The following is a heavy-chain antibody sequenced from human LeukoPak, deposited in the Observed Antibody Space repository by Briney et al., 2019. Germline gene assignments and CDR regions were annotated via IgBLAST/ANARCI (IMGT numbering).Heavy chain of an antibody. D-gene: IGHD1-26*01. Sequence: GASVKVSCKASGYTFTSYYMHWARQAPGQGLEWMGIINPSGGSTSYAQKFQGRVTITTDESTSTAYMVLSSLRSEDTAVYYCARGQLLGGGYYYYYMDVWGKGTTVTVSS. CDR1: GYTFTSYY. J-gene: IGHJ6*03. CDR2: INPSGGST. V-gene: IGHV1-46*01. CDR3: ARGQLLGGGYYYYYMDV.